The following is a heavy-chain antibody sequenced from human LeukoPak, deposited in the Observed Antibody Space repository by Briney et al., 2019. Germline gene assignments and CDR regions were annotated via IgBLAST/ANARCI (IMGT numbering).Heavy chain of an antibody. J-gene: IGHJ5*02. CDR2: IIPIFGTA. V-gene: IGHV1-69*13. D-gene: IGHD5-24*01. Sequence: VKVSCKASGGTFSSYAISWVRQAPGQGLEWMGGIIPIFGTANYAQKFQGRVTITADKSTSTAYMELSSLRSEDTAVYYCARDNSVRDEAWWFNPWGQGTLVTVSS. CDR3: ARDNSVRDEAWWFNP. CDR1: GGTFSSYA.